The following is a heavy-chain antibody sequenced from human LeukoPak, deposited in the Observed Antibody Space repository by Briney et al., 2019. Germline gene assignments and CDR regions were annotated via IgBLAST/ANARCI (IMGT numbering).Heavy chain of an antibody. V-gene: IGHV3-21*01. J-gene: IGHJ4*02. Sequence: GGSLRLPCAVSGFTFSSYSMSWVRQAPEKGLEWVSSMSSSSSYIYYADSVKGRFTISRDNAKYSLYLQMNSLRAEDTAVYYCARGPPLDYWGQGTLVTVSS. CDR2: MSSSSSYI. CDR1: GFTFSSYS. CDR3: ARGPPLDY.